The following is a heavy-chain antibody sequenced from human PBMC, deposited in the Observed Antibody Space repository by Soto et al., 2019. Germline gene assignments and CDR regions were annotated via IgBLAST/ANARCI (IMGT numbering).Heavy chain of an antibody. J-gene: IGHJ4*02. CDR2: INHSGST. CDR1: GGSFSGYY. V-gene: IGHV4-34*01. CDR3: ARKPYYYGSGSYGAFDY. Sequence: SETLSLTCAVYGGSFSGYYWSWIRQPPGKGLEWIGEINHSGSTNYNPSLKSRVTISVDTSKNQFSLKLSSVTAADTAVYYCARKPYYYGSGSYGAFDYWGQGTLVTVSS. D-gene: IGHD3-10*01.